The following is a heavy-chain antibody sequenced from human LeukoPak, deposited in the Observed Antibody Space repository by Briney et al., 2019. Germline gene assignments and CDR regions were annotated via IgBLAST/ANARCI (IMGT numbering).Heavy chain of an antibody. J-gene: IGHJ6*02. V-gene: IGHV1-69*02. Sequence: SVKVSCKASGGTFSSYTISWVRQAPGQGLEWMGRIIPILGIANYAQKFQGGVTITADKSTSTAYMELSSLRSEDTAVYYCARTYSSGSANYYYYYGMDVWGQGTTVTVSS. CDR3: ARTYSSGSANYYYYYGMDV. CDR2: IIPILGIA. D-gene: IGHD6-19*01. CDR1: GGTFSSYT.